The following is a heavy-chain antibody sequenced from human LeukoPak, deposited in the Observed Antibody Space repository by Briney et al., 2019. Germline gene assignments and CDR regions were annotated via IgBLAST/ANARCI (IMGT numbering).Heavy chain of an antibody. Sequence: GGSLRLSCAASGFTFSSYGMHWVRQAPGKGLEWVAVISYDGSNKYYADSVKGRFTISRDNSKNTLYLQMNSLRAEDTAVYYCAKDDVDYGVTHFQHWGQGTLVTVSS. J-gene: IGHJ1*01. V-gene: IGHV3-30*18. D-gene: IGHD4-17*01. CDR2: ISYDGSNK. CDR1: GFTFSSYG. CDR3: AKDDVDYGVTHFQH.